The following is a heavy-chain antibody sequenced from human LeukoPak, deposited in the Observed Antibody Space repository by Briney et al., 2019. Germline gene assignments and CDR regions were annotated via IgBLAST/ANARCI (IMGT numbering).Heavy chain of an antibody. CDR1: GGSISSSSYY. V-gene: IGHV4-39*07. CDR2: IYYSGNT. Sequence: SEALSLTCTVSGGSISSSSYYWGWIREPPGKGLEWIGSIYYSGNTYYNPSLKSRVTISVDTSKNQFSLKLSSVTAADTAVYYCASRVWVVVIRHDAFDIWGQGTMVTVSS. J-gene: IGHJ3*02. D-gene: IGHD3-22*01. CDR3: ASRVWVVVIRHDAFDI.